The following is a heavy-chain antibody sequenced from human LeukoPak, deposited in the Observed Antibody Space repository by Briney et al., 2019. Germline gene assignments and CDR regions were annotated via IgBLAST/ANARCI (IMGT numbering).Heavy chain of an antibody. CDR1: GGSISSGSYY. CDR3: ARETTVTTPAISY. J-gene: IGHJ4*02. D-gene: IGHD4-17*01. V-gene: IGHV4-61*02. Sequence: SQTLSLTCTVSGGSISSGSYYWSWIRQPAGKGLEWIGRVYTSGRTDYNPSLKSRVTISVDTSKNQFSLELSSVTAADTAVYYCARETTVTTPAISYWGQGTLVTVSS. CDR2: VYTSGRT.